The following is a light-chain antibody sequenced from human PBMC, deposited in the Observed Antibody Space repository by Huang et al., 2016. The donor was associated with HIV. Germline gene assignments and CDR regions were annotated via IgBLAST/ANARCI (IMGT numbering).Light chain of an antibody. Sequence: EIVMTQSPATLSVSPGERATLSCRASQSVSANLAWYQQKPGQAHRCLSYGASTRATGIPARFSGSGSGTDFTLTISSLQSEDFAVYYCQQYNNPGTFGQGTKVEIK. CDR3: QQYNNPGT. CDR1: QSVSAN. V-gene: IGKV3-15*01. CDR2: GAS. J-gene: IGKJ1*01.